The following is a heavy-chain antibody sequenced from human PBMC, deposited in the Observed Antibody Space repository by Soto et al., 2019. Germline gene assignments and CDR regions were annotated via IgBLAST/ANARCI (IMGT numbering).Heavy chain of an antibody. CDR2: ISGSGGST. J-gene: IGHJ4*02. Sequence: GGSLRLSCAASGFTFSSYAMSWVRQAPGKGLEWVAAISGSGGSTYYADSVKGRFTISRDNSKNTLYLQMNSLRAEDTSVYYCAKGFSETQLSINFWGQGTLVTVSS. CDR1: GFTFSSYA. CDR3: AKGFSETQLSINF. D-gene: IGHD5-18*01. V-gene: IGHV3-23*01.